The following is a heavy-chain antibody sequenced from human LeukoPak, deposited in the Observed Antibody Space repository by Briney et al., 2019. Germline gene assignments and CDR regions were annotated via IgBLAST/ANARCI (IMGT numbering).Heavy chain of an antibody. CDR2: ISSSGSTI. CDR1: GFTFSDYY. V-gene: IGHV3-11*04. D-gene: IGHD3-3*01. Sequence: GGSLRLSCAASGFTFSDYYMSWIRQAPGKGLEWVSYISSSGSTIYYADSVKGRFTISRDNAKNSLYLQTNSLRAEDTAVYYCARDHGVIIMMNGGDYWGQGTLVTVSS. J-gene: IGHJ4*02. CDR3: ARDHGVIIMMNGGDY.